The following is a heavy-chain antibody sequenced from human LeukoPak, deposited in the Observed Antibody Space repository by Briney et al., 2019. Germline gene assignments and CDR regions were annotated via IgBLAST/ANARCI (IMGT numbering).Heavy chain of an antibody. CDR3: ARVDSSGWYRGFDY. V-gene: IGHV1-18*01. CDR2: ISAYNGNT. J-gene: IGHJ4*02. CDR1: GYTFTSYG. D-gene: IGHD6-19*01. Sequence: RASVKGSCKASGYTFTSYGVSWVRRAPGQGLEWMGWISAYNGNTNYAQKLQGRVTMTTDTSTSTAYMELRSLRSDDTAVYYCARVDSSGWYRGFDYWGQGTLVTVSS.